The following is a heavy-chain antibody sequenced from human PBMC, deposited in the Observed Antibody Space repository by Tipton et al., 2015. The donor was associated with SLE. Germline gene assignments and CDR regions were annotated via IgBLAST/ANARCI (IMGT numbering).Heavy chain of an antibody. CDR1: NGSLSGYY. Sequence: TLSLTCTVYNGSLSGYYWSWIRQPPGKGLEWIGEIKYSGSTNYNPSLKSRVTISLDTSKIKFSLTLTSVTAADTAVYYCARHRVGDYAFRVWGQGTLVTVSS. CDR2: IKYSGST. J-gene: IGHJ4*02. V-gene: IGHV4-34*01. D-gene: IGHD4-17*01. CDR3: ARHRVGDYAFRV.